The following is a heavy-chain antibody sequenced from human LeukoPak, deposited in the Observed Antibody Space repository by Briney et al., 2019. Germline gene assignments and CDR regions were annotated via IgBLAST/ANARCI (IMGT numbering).Heavy chain of an antibody. Sequence: SETLSLTCTVSGGSISSYYWGWIRQPPGKGLEWIGSIYHSGSTYYNPSLKSRVTISVDTSKNQFSLKLSSVTAADTAVYYCARGPYCSGGSCPFNWFDPWGQGTLVTVSS. CDR3: ARGPYCSGGSCPFNWFDP. J-gene: IGHJ5*02. D-gene: IGHD2-15*01. V-gene: IGHV4-38-2*02. CDR2: IYHSGST. CDR1: GGSISSYY.